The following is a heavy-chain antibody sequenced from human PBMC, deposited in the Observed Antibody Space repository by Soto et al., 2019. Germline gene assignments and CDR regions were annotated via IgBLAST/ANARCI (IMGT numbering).Heavy chain of an antibody. J-gene: IGHJ5*02. CDR1: GGSISSGGYY. V-gene: IGHV4-31*03. CDR3: ARDLSSSSGYTATNWFDP. D-gene: IGHD6-6*01. CDR2: IYYSGST. Sequence: SETLSLTCTVSGGSISSGGYYWSWIRQHPGKGLEWIGYIYYSGSTYYNPSLKSRVTISVDTSKNQFSLKLSSVTAADTAVYYCARDLSSSSGYTATNWFDPWGQGTLVTVSS.